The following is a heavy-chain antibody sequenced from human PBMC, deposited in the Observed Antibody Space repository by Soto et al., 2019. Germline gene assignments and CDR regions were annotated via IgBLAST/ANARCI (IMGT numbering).Heavy chain of an antibody. Sequence: QVQLVQSGAEVKKPGSSVKVSCRASGGTFNNYVINWVRQAPGQGLEGMAGIIPIFGKANYDQKFQGRVTITADKSTSTAYMDLNSLRHEDTAVYYCAGRCDGTNCLGQFDYWGQGTLVTVSS. CDR3: AGRCDGTNCLGQFDY. CDR1: GGTFNNYV. D-gene: IGHD2-2*01. V-gene: IGHV1-69*06. CDR2: IIPIFGKA. J-gene: IGHJ4*02.